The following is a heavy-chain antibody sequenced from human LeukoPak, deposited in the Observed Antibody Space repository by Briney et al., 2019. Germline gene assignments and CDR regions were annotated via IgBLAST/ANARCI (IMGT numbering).Heavy chain of an antibody. D-gene: IGHD2-15*01. CDR1: GYTFTSYY. Sequence: ASVKVSCKASGYTFTSYYMHWVRQAPGQGLEWMGIINPSGGSTSYAQKFQGRVTMTRDTSTSTVYMELSSLRSEDTAVYYCARYCCGGSCYYGMDVWGQGTTVTVSS. J-gene: IGHJ6*02. CDR2: INPSGGST. CDR3: ARYCCGGSCYYGMDV. V-gene: IGHV1-46*01.